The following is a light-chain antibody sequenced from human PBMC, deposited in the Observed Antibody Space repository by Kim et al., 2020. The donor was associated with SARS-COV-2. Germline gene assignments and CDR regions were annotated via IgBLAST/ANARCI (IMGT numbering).Light chain of an antibody. V-gene: IGLV1-44*01. CDR1: SANTGPSS. Sequence: GHRVTISCSGSSANTGPSSANWYRVLPGTTPKLLIYYGNHRPSGVPDRFSGSKSGTSASLTISGLQSEDEADYFCGAWDDDFSGPVFGGGTQLTV. J-gene: IGLJ3*02. CDR2: YGN. CDR3: GAWDDDFSGPV.